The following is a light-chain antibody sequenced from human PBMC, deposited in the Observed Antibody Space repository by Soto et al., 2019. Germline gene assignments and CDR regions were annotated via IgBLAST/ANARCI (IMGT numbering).Light chain of an antibody. CDR2: GSS. V-gene: IGKV3-20*01. CDR1: ETINSNS. J-gene: IGKJ4*01. CDR3: QQYESSPLT. Sequence: EIVLMQSPGTLSLSPGERAILSCRASETINSNSIAWYQQKPGQTPRLLIYGSSSRATGIPDRFSGSGSGTEFSVTISRLETEDFAEYYCQQYESSPLTFGGGTKVDI.